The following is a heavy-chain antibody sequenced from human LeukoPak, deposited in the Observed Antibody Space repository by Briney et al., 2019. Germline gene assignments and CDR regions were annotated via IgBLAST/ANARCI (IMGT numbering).Heavy chain of an antibody. CDR3: ARASGGWDLDY. CDR1: GFTFNVFH. Sequence: PGGSLRLSCAASGFTFNVFHINWVRQAPGKGLEWISSITRSGTYITYADSIQGRFTISRDNAKNSLYLQMNSLRVDDTALYYCARASGGWDLDYWGHGTLVTVSS. D-gene: IGHD1-26*01. J-gene: IGHJ4*01. V-gene: IGHV3-21*01. CDR2: ITRSGTYI.